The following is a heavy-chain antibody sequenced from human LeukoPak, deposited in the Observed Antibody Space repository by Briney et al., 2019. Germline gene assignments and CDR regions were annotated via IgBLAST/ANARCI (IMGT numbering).Heavy chain of an antibody. CDR1: DGXMXSQS. V-gene: IGHV4-59*08. Sequence: PSETLSLTCTVSDGXMXSQSWSWIRQPPXXGXEWIGYVFSSGRTDYNPSLKSRVTISVDMSMRHFSLKLNSVTAADTAVYYCARLLRVGNTGYYHDSWGQGTLVTVSS. J-gene: IGHJ4*02. D-gene: IGHD3-9*01. CDR2: VFSSGRT. CDR3: ARLLRVGNTGYYHDS.